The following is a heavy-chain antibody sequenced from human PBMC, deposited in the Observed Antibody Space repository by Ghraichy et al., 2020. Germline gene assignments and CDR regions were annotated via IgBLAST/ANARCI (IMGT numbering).Heavy chain of an antibody. CDR3: ARDTPMGRYDSSGYLDY. J-gene: IGHJ4*02. D-gene: IGHD3-22*01. V-gene: IGHV3-21*01. CDR2: ISSSSSYI. CDR1: GFTFSSYS. Sequence: GGSLRLSCAASGFTFSSYSMNWVRQAPGKGLEWVSSISSSSSYIYYADSVKGRFTISRDNAKNSLYLQMNSLRAEDTAVYYCARDTPMGRYDSSGYLDYWGQGTLVTVSS.